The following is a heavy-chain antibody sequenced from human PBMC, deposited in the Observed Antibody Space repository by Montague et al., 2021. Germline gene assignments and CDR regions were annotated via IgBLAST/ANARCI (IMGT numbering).Heavy chain of an antibody. CDR2: TCHRSKCYN. J-gene: IGHJ4*02. V-gene: IGHV6-1*01. CDR1: GDSDCSNRPR. Sequence: CAISGDSDCSNRPRWNWIRQTPALHLEWLGGTCHRSKCYNDYAVSVKRRIIINPDTSKNHVSLQLNSVTPEDTAVHYCSRGGSWLYYFDYWGQGSLVTVSS. CDR3: SRGGSWLYYFDY. D-gene: IGHD6-13*01.